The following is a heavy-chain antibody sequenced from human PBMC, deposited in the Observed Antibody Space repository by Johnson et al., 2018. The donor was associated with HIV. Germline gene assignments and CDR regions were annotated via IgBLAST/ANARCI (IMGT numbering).Heavy chain of an antibody. D-gene: IGHD2-15*01. Sequence: QVQLVEFGGGVVQPGGSLRLSCVVSGFTFSSYGMHWVRQAPGKGLEWVAFIRYDGSNKYYADSVKGRFTISRDNSKNTLYLQMNSLRAEDTAVYYCAKDNIVVVSRDAFDIWGQGTMVTVSS. CDR1: GFTFSSYG. CDR3: AKDNIVVVSRDAFDI. J-gene: IGHJ3*02. CDR2: IRYDGSNK. V-gene: IGHV3-30*02.